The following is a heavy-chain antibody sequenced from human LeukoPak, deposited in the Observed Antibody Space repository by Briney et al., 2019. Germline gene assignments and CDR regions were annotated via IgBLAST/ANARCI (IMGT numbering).Heavy chain of an antibody. Sequence: PSETLSLTCTVSGVSISNYHWSWIRQPPGKGLEWIGYIYYSGDSNYNPSLKSRVTISVDTSKNQFSLKLSSVTAADTAVYYCARETRMIVVVPRTFDIWGQGTMVTVSS. CDR2: IYYSGDS. D-gene: IGHD3-22*01. CDR1: GVSISNYH. J-gene: IGHJ3*02. V-gene: IGHV4-59*12. CDR3: ARETRMIVVVPRTFDI.